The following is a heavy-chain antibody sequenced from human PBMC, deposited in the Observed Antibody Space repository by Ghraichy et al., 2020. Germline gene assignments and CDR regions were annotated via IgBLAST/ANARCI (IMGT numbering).Heavy chain of an antibody. Sequence: SETLSLTCTVSGGSISSYYLSWIRQPPGKGLEWIGYIYYSGSTNYNPSLKSRVTISVDTSTNQFSLKLSSVTAADTALYYCARTGYDFWSGYYGWGQGTLVTVSS. J-gene: IGHJ4*02. V-gene: IGHV4-59*01. D-gene: IGHD3-3*01. CDR3: ARTGYDFWSGYYG. CDR2: IYYSGST. CDR1: GGSISSYY.